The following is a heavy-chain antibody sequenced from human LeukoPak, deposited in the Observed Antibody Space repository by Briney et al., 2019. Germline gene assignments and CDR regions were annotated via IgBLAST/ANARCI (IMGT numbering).Heavy chain of an antibody. Sequence: ASVKVSCKASGGTFSSYAISWVRQAPGQGLEWMGRIIPIFGIANYAQKFQGRVTITADKSTSTAYMELSSLRSEDTAVYYCAREYDSSGYPQRLDYWSQGTLVTVSS. D-gene: IGHD3-22*01. CDR1: GGTFSSYA. CDR2: IIPIFGIA. CDR3: AREYDSSGYPQRLDY. J-gene: IGHJ4*02. V-gene: IGHV1-69*04.